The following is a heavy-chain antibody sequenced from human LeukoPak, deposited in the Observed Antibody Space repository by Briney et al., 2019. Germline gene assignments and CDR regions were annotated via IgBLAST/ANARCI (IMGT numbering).Heavy chain of an antibody. D-gene: IGHD6-19*01. Sequence: SETLSLTCAVYGGSFSGYYWSWIRQPPGKGLEWIGYIYYSGSTNYNPSLKSRVTISVDTSKNQFSLKLSSVTAADTAVYYCARGRWLVPDYWGQGTLVTVSS. CDR1: GGSFSGYY. V-gene: IGHV4-59*01. CDR2: IYYSGST. J-gene: IGHJ4*02. CDR3: ARGRWLVPDY.